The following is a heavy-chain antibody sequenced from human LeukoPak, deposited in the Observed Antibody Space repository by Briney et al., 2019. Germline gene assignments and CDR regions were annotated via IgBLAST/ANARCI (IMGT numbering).Heavy chain of an antibody. Sequence: PSETLSLTCTVSGASISSSYWSRIRQSPGKGLEWIGYVHYTGGTNYNPSLKSRATISVDTSKNQFSLKLSPVAAADTAMYYCARGYFDAIGYSNPFDWWGQGALVTVSS. J-gene: IGHJ4*02. CDR3: ARGYFDAIGYSNPFDW. CDR2: VHYTGGT. V-gene: IGHV4-59*01. CDR1: GASISSSY. D-gene: IGHD3-22*01.